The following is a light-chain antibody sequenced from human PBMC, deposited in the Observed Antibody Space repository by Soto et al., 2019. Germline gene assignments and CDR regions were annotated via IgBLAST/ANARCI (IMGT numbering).Light chain of an antibody. Sequence: DIQMTQSPSTLSASVGDRVTITCRASQSIIRWLAWYQQKPGKAPKLLIYTASSLESGVPSRFSGSGSGTEFTLTISSLQPDDFATYYCHQYNSIRGTFGQGTKVDIK. CDR2: TAS. CDR3: HQYNSIRGT. J-gene: IGKJ1*01. CDR1: QSIIRW. V-gene: IGKV1-5*03.